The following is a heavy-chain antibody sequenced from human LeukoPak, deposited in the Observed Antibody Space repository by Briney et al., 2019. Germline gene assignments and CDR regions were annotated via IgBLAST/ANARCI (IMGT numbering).Heavy chain of an antibody. V-gene: IGHV3-21*01. CDR1: TFTFSSYT. J-gene: IGHJ3*02. CDR3: ARASDHDWGSYRWDAFDI. CDR2: ISSSGCYI. Sequence: GGSLRLSCATCTFTFSSYTMNWVRQAPGTGLEWVASISSSGCYIYYADSLRGRFPASRANARKSLYLQMKSLRAGETAVYYCARASDHDWGSYRWDAFDIWGQGTMVTVSS. D-gene: IGHD3-16*02.